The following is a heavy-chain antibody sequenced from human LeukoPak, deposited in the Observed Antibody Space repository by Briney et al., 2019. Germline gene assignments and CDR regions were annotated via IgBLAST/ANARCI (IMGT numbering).Heavy chain of an antibody. V-gene: IGHV4-61*02. D-gene: IGHD6-13*01. CDR1: GGSISSGSYY. CDR3: ARRPIAGLTGYYYYYMDV. CDR2: IYTSGST. J-gene: IGHJ6*03. Sequence: SETLSLTCTVSGGSISSGSYYWSWIRQPAGKGLEWIGRIYTSGSTNYNPSLNSRVTISVDTSKNQFSLKLSSVTAADTAVYYCARRPIAGLTGYYYYYMDVWGKGTTVTVSS.